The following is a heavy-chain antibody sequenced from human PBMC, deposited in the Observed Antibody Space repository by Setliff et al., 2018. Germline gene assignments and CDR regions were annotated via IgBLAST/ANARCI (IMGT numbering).Heavy chain of an antibody. D-gene: IGHD2-21*01. J-gene: IGHJ4*02. V-gene: IGHV3-7*03. CDR2: IKQDGSEK. CDR3: VGDSPYCVNGVCRGY. Sequence: HPGGSLRLSCAASGFTFINYWMSWVRQAPGTGLEWLANIKQDGSEKFYVDPVKGRFTISRDNAKNSLYLQMNNLRAEDTAVYYCVGDSPYCVNGVCRGYWGQGTQVTVSS. CDR1: GFTFINYW.